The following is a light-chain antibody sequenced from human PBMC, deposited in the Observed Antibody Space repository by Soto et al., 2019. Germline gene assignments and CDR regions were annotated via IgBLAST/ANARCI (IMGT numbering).Light chain of an antibody. V-gene: IGKV1-13*02. Sequence: AVQLTQSPSSLSASVGDRVTITCRTSQGIRSALAWYQQKPGNPPKLLVYDVSTLEGGVSSRFSGSGSGTDFTLIISGLQHADFATYHCHQFERHPFTFGGGTKVETK. CDR3: HQFERHPFT. CDR1: QGIRSA. J-gene: IGKJ4*01. CDR2: DVS.